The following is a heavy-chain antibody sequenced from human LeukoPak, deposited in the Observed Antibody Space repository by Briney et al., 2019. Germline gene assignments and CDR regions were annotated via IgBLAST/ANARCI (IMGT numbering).Heavy chain of an antibody. Sequence: PSETLSLTCTVSGGSISSYYWSWIRQPPGKGLEWIGYIYYSGSTNYNPSLKSRVTISVDTSKNQFSLKLSSVTAADTAVYYCARGGTLYYFDYWGQGTLVTVSS. J-gene: IGHJ4*02. D-gene: IGHD3-16*01. CDR3: ARGGTLYYFDY. CDR1: GGSISSYY. V-gene: IGHV4-59*01. CDR2: IYYSGST.